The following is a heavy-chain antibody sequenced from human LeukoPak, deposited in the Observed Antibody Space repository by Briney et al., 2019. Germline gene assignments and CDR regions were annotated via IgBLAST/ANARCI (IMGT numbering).Heavy chain of an antibody. J-gene: IGHJ5*02. CDR1: GFTFSSYS. CDR2: ISTSSSYI. V-gene: IGHV3-21*01. D-gene: IGHD2-15*01. CDR3: ARGADGVSSNSRGWFDP. Sequence: GGSLRLSCTASGFTFSSYSMNWVRQAPGKGLEWVSSISTSSSYIYYADSVKGRFTISRDNARNSLYLQMNTLRAEDTAVYSCARGADGVSSNSRGWFDPWGQGTLVTVSS.